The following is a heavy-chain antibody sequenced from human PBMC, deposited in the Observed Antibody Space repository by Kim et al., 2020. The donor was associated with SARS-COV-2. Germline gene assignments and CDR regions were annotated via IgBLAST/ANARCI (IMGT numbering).Heavy chain of an antibody. Sequence: NTNYAQKLQGRVTMTTDTSTSTAYMELRRLRSDDTAVYYCARVAGGWYVNWGQGTLVTVSS. V-gene: IGHV1-18*01. CDR3: ARVAGGWYVN. D-gene: IGHD6-19*01. CDR2: NT. J-gene: IGHJ4*02.